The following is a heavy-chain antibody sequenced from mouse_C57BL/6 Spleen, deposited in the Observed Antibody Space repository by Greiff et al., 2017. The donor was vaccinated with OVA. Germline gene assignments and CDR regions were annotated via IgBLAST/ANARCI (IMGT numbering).Heavy chain of an antibody. V-gene: IGHV1-82*01. Sequence: VQLQQSGPELVKPGASVKISCKASGYAFSSSWMNWVKQRPGKGLEWIGRIYPGDGDTNYNGKFKGKATLTADKSSSTAYMQLSSLTSEDSAVFFCAPYDYDGGYFDVWGTGTTVTVAS. CDR1: GYAFSSSW. CDR2: IYPGDGDT. CDR3: APYDYDGGYFDV. D-gene: IGHD2-4*01. J-gene: IGHJ1*03.